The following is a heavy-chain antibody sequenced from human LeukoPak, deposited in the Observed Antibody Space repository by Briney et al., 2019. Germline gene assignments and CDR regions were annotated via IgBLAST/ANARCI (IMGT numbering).Heavy chain of an antibody. CDR1: GYTFTGYY. J-gene: IGHJ4*02. D-gene: IGHD3-22*01. CDR3: ARDLIYYDSSGEFDY. V-gene: IGHV1-2*02. CDR2: INPNSGGT. Sequence: ASVKVSCRASGYTFTGYYMHWVRQAPGQGLEWMGWINPNSGGTNYAQKFQGRVTMTRDTSISTAYMELSRLRSDDTAVYYCARDLIYYDSSGEFDYWGQGTLVTVSS.